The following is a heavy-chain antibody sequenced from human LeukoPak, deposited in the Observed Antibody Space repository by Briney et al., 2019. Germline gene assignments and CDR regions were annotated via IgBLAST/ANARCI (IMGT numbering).Heavy chain of an antibody. CDR1: GFTFDDYA. D-gene: IGHD3-3*01. V-gene: IGHV3-20*04. CDR2: INWNGGST. J-gene: IGHJ4*02. CDR3: ARAINFWSGYYLFDY. Sequence: GGSLRLSCAASGFTFDDYAMHWVRQAPGKGLEWVSGINWNGGSTGYADSVKGRFTISRDNAKDSLYLQMNSLRAEDTAVYYCARAINFWSGYYLFDYWGQGTLVTVSS.